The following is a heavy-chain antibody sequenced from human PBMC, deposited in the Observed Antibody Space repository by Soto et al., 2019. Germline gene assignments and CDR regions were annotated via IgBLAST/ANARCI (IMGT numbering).Heavy chain of an antibody. CDR1: GYSFSDYW. CDR3: ARRGQYCSTSSCRFDP. D-gene: IGHD2-2*01. V-gene: IGHV5-51*01. CDR2: IYPGDSDT. Sequence: PGESLKISCKASGYSFSDYWIGWVRQMPGKGLEWMGVIYPGDSDTRYSPSFQGQVTISADKSISTTYLQWSSLKASDTAMYYCARRGQYCSTSSCRFDPWGQGTLVTVS. J-gene: IGHJ5*02.